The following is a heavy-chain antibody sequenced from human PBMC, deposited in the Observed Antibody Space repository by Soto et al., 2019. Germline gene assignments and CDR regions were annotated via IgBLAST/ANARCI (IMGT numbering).Heavy chain of an antibody. V-gene: IGHV3-48*02. CDR2: ISSTSATI. J-gene: IGHJ2*01. CDR1: GFTFSSSS. CDR3: ARDNLGNWGAWYFDL. Sequence: GESLKISCAASGFTFSSSSMNWVRQAPGQGLEWVSYISSTSATIYYADSVKGRFTIARDNAKNSLYLQMNSLRDEDTAVYYCARDNLGNWGAWYFDLWGRGTLVTVSS. D-gene: IGHD7-27*01.